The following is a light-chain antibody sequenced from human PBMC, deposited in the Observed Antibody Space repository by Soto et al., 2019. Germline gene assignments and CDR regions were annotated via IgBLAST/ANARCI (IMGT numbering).Light chain of an antibody. Sequence: QSALTQPASVSGSPGQSITITCTGTSSDIGSYDLVSWYQQHPGKAPKLIIYEVFKRPSGVSNRFSGSKSGNTASLTISGLQAEDEADYHCCSYAGSRGVFGGGTKLTVL. CDR3: CSYAGSRGV. J-gene: IGLJ3*02. CDR1: SSDIGSYDL. CDR2: EVF. V-gene: IGLV2-23*02.